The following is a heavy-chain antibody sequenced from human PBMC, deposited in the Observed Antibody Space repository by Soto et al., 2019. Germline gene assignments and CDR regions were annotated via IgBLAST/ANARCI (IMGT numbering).Heavy chain of an antibody. CDR1: GDTFSSYA. CDR3: AKDTSMGTGFDY. V-gene: IGHV1-69*12. CDR2: IIPIFGTT. Sequence: QVQLVQSGAEVKKPGPSVKVSCKASGDTFSSYAINWVRQAPGQGLEWMGGIIPIFGTTNYAQRFQGRVTITADESTSTAYMELSSLRSEDTAVYYCAKDTSMGTGFDYWGQGTLVTVSS. D-gene: IGHD5-18*01. J-gene: IGHJ4*02.